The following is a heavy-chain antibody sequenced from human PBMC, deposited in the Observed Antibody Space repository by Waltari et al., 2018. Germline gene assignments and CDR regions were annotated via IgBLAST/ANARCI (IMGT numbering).Heavy chain of an antibody. J-gene: IGHJ4*02. CDR3: ARGRYYGSGSYQNYDY. D-gene: IGHD3-10*01. CDR2: IYYSGST. V-gene: IGHV4-39*07. Sequence: QLQLQESGPGLVKPSETLSLTCTVSGGSISSSSYYWGWIRQPPGKGLEWIGSIYYSGSTYYNPSLKSRVTISVDTSKNQFSLKLSSVTAADTAVYYCARGRYYGSGSYQNYDYWGQGTLVTVSS. CDR1: GGSISSSSYY.